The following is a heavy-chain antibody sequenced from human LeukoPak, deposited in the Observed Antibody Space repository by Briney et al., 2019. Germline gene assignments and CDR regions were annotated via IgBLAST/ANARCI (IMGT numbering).Heavy chain of an antibody. V-gene: IGHV5-51*01. CDR3: ARQGAAGKYYYYYYMDV. CDR2: IYPDDSNT. Sequence: GESLKISCQGSGYNFPIYWIGWVRQMPGQGLEWMGIIYPDDSNTIYGPSFQGQVTISADKSINTAYLEWSSLKASDTAIYYCARQGAAGKYYYYYYMDVWGKGTTDTVSS. D-gene: IGHD6-13*01. CDR1: GYNFPIYW. J-gene: IGHJ6*03.